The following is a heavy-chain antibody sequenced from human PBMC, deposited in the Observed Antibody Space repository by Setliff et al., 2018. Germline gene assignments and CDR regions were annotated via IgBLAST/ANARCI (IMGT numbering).Heavy chain of an antibody. CDR2: IYPGDSDT. CDR3: ARSRSNFWSGYFNWFDP. D-gene: IGHD3-3*01. Sequence: GESLKISCKGSGYSFTNYWIGWVRQMPGKGLEWMGIIYPGDSDTRYSPSFQGQVTISADKSISTAYLQWSSLKASDTAMYYCARSRSNFWSGYFNWFDPWGQGTTVTVSS. J-gene: IGHJ5*01. CDR1: GYSFTNYW. V-gene: IGHV5-51*01.